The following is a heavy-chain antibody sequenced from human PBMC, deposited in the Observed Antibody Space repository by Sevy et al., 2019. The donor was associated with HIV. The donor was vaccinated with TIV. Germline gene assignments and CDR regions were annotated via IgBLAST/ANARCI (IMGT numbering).Heavy chain of an antibody. Sequence: GGSLRLSCAVSGFNFNIYSMSWVRQAPGKGLEWVSTLSFGCGKINHADSVKGRFIISRDDSKYTLYLQMNSLRAEDKAVYFRAREGCTRPHDYWGQGTLVTVSS. CDR1: GFNFNIYS. J-gene: IGHJ4*02. CDR2: LSFGCGKI. CDR3: AREGCTRPHDY. V-gene: IGHV3-23*01. D-gene: IGHD2-8*01.